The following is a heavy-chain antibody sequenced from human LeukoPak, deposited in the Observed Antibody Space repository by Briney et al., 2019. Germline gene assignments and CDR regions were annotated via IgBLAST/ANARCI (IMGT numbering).Heavy chain of an antibody. CDR3: AREFNWFDL. Sequence: PSETLSLTCIVSGGPISSYYWSWIRQPPGKGLEWIGYISYSGSTHYNSSLTSRVAISLDTSKSQFSLKLSSVPAADTAVYYCAREFNWFDLWGQGILVTVSS. CDR2: ISYSGST. J-gene: IGHJ5*02. V-gene: IGHV4-59*01. CDR1: GGPISSYY.